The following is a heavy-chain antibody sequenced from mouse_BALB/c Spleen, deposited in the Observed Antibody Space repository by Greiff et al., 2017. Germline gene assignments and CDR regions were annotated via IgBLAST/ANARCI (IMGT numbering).Heavy chain of an antibody. CDR1: GFTFSSYA. D-gene: IGHD2-14*01. Sequence: EVQRVESGGGLVKPGGSLKLSCAASGFTFSSYAMSWVRQTPEKRLEWVASISSGGSTYYPDSVKGRFTISRDNARNILYLQMSSLRSEDTAMYYCAPNSGGYDGAWFAYWGQGTLVTVSA. V-gene: IGHV5-6-5*01. CDR3: APNSGGYDGAWFAY. CDR2: ISSGGST. J-gene: IGHJ3*01.